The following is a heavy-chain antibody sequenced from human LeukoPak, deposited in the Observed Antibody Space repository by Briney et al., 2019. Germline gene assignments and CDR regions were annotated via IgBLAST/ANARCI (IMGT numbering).Heavy chain of an antibody. CDR1: GYTFTSYY. V-gene: IGHV1-46*01. CDR3: ATTCGGRTFDY. Sequence: ASVKVSCKASGYTFTSYYMHWVRQAPGQGLEWMGIINPSAGSTKYAQKFQGRVTLTRDTSTSTVYMELSSLRSEDTAVFYCATTCGGRTFDYWGQGTLVTVSS. J-gene: IGHJ4*02. CDR2: INPSAGST. D-gene: IGHD4-23*01.